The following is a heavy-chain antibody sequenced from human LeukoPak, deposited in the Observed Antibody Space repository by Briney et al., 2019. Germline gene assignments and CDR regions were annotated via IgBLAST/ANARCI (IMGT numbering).Heavy chain of an antibody. CDR1: GGSISSYY. Sequence: SETLSLTCTVSGGSISSYYWNWIRQPPGKGLEWIGYIYYSGSTNYNPSLKSRVTISVDTSKNQFSLKLSSVTAADTAVYYCARAHGGYDIVDYWGQGTLVTVSS. CDR3: ARAHGGYDIVDY. D-gene: IGHD5-12*01. CDR2: IYYSGST. J-gene: IGHJ4*02. V-gene: IGHV4-59*08.